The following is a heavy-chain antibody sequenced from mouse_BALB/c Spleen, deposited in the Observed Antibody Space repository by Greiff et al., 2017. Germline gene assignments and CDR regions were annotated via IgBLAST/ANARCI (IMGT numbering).Heavy chain of an antibody. CDR3: ARSVGWDPFAY. CDR1: GFTFSSFG. V-gene: IGHV5-17*02. D-gene: IGHD4-1*01. J-gene: IGHJ3*01. CDR2: ISSGSSTI. Sequence: EVNVVESGGGLVQPGGSRKLSCAASGFTFSSFGMHWVRQAPEKGLEWVAYISSGSSTIYYADTVKGRFTISRDNPKNTLFLQMTSLRSEDTAMYYCARSVGWDPFAYWGQGTLVTVSA.